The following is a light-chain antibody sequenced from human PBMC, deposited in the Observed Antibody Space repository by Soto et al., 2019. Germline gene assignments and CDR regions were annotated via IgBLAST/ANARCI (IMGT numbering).Light chain of an antibody. CDR2: WAS. Sequence: DFVMTQSPDSLAVSLGERATINCKSSQSVLYSPNNNNYLSWYQQKPGQPPKLLIYWASTRESGVPDRFSGSRSGTDFTLTISSRQAEDVAVYYCHQYINAPWTFGQGTKVVIK. J-gene: IGKJ1*01. CDR1: QSVLYSPNNNNY. V-gene: IGKV4-1*01. CDR3: HQYINAPWT.